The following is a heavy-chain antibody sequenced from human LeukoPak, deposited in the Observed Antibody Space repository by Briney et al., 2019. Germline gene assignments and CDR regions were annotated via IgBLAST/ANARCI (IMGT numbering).Heavy chain of an antibody. D-gene: IGHD3-10*01. CDR3: ARRQTTMVRGSDAFDI. CDR2: IYYSGST. J-gene: IGHJ3*02. V-gene: IGHV4-59*08. CDR1: GGSFSGYY. Sequence: PSETLSLTCAVYGGSFSGYYWSWIRQPPGKGLEWIGYIYYSGSTNYNPSLKSRVTISVDTSKNQFSLKLSSVTAADTAVYYCARRQTTMVRGSDAFDIWGQGTMVTVSS.